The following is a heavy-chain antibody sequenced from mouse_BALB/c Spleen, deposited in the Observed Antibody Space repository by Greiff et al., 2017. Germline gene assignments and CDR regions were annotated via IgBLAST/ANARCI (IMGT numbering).Heavy chain of an antibody. Sequence: EVKLVESGPGLVKPSQSLSLTCSVTGYSITSGYYWNWIRQFPGNKLEWMGYISYDGSNNYNPSLKNRISITRDTSKNQFFLKLNSVTTEDTATYYCAREGGVMIAWFAYWGQGTLVTVSA. V-gene: IGHV3-6*02. J-gene: IGHJ3*01. CDR2: ISYDGSN. D-gene: IGHD2-4*01. CDR3: AREGGVMIAWFAY. CDR1: GYSITSGYY.